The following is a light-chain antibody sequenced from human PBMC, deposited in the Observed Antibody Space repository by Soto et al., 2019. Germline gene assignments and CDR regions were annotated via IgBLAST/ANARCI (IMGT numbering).Light chain of an antibody. J-gene: IGKJ3*01. CDR3: KQANSFPFT. V-gene: IGKV1-12*01. CDR2: ASY. Sequence: DIQMTQSPSSVSASVGDRVTITCRASQGISTWVAWYQQKPGKAPKLLIYASYTLQTGVPSRFSGSGSGTDFTLTISSLQPEDFATYYCKQANSFPFTFGPGTKVDNK. CDR1: QGISTW.